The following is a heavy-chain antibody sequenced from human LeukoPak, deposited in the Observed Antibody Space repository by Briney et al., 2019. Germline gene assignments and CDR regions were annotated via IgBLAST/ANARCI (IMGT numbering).Heavy chain of an antibody. CDR1: GYTFTSYD. V-gene: IGHV1-8*03. Sequence: ASVKVSCKDSGYTFTSYDINWVRQATGQGLEWMGWMNPNSGNTGYAQKFQGRVTITRSTSISTAYMELSSLRSEDTAVYYCARASEDYYDSSGYLDPDAFDIWGQGTMVTVSS. D-gene: IGHD3-22*01. CDR2: MNPNSGNT. CDR3: ARASEDYYDSSGYLDPDAFDI. J-gene: IGHJ3*02.